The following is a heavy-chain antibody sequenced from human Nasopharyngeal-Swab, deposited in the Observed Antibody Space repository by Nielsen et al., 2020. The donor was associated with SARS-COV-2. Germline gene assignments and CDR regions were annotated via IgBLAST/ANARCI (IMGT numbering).Heavy chain of an antibody. V-gene: IGHV3-74*01. CDR3: ARDLYKDIVVVPAAEYYYYYYGMDV. D-gene: IGHD2-2*01. J-gene: IGHJ6*02. CDR1: GFTFSSYW. Sequence: GVLKISCAASGFTFSSYWMHWVRQAPGKGLVWVSRINSDGSSTSYADSVKGRFTISRDNAKNTLYLQMNSLRAEDTAVYYCARDLYKDIVVVPAAEYYYYYYGMDVWGQGTTVTVSS. CDR2: INSDGSST.